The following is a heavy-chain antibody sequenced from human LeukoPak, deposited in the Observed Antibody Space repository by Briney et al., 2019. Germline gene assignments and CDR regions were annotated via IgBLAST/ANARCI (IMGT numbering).Heavy chain of an antibody. V-gene: IGHV4-31*03. J-gene: IGHJ5*02. CDR1: GGSTSSGGYY. Sequence: PSQTLSLTCTVSGGSTSSGGYYWSWIRQHPGKGLEWIGYIYYSGGTYYNPSLKSRVTISVDTSKNQFSLKLSSVTAADTAVYYCAREVDSSGYQAWGQGTLVTVSS. CDR2: IYYSGGT. D-gene: IGHD3-22*01. CDR3: AREVDSSGYQA.